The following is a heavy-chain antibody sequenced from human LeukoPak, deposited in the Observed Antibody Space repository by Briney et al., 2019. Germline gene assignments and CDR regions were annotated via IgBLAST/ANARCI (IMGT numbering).Heavy chain of an antibody. Sequence: GASVKVSCKASGGTFSSYAISWVRQAPGQGLEWMGRIIPILGIANYAQKFQGRVTITADKSTSTAYMELSSLRSEDTAVYYCARDPRDYDFWSGYYYFDYRGQGTLVTVSS. D-gene: IGHD3-3*01. CDR2: IIPILGIA. V-gene: IGHV1-69*04. CDR1: GGTFSSYA. CDR3: ARDPRDYDFWSGYYYFDY. J-gene: IGHJ4*02.